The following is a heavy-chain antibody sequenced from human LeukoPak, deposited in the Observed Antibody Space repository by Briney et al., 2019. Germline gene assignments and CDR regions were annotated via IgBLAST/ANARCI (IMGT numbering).Heavy chain of an antibody. CDR2: IYYSGST. Sequence: SETLSLTCTVSGGSISSSSYYWGWIRQPPGKGLEWIGSIYYSGSTYYNPSLKSRVTISVDTSKNQFSLKLSSVTAADTAVYYCARHQPYDYVWGSYRPVNWFDPWGQGTLVTVSS. D-gene: IGHD3-16*02. J-gene: IGHJ5*02. CDR1: GGSISSSSYY. CDR3: ARHQPYDYVWGSYRPVNWFDP. V-gene: IGHV4-39*01.